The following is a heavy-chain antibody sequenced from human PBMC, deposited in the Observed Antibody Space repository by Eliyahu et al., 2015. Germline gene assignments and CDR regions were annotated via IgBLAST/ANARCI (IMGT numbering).Heavy chain of an antibody. CDR1: XFTFSDXS. J-gene: IGHJ4*02. CDR3: ARDLGQYGSGSYLDY. D-gene: IGHD3-10*01. V-gene: IGHV3-21*01. Sequence: EVQLVESGGGLVTPGGSLRLSCAASXFTFSDXSVNWVRQAPGKGLEWVSSISSTSTYIYYADSVKGRFTISRDNAKNSLYLQMNSLRAEDTAVYYCARDLGQYGSGSYLDYWGQGTLVTVSS. CDR2: ISSTSTYI.